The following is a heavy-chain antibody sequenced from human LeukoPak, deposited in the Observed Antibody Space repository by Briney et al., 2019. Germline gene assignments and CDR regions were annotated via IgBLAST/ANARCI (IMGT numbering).Heavy chain of an antibody. CDR2: IYGGGST. CDR1: RFTVSTNY. D-gene: IGHD3-22*01. V-gene: IGHV3-53*01. J-gene: IGHJ3*01. CDR3: ARAPGLLRYAFDF. Sequence: PGGSLRLSCAASRFTVSTNYMSWVRQAPGKGLEWVSVIYGGGSTYYADSVKGRFTISRDNSKNTLYLQMNSLRAEDAAVYYCARAPGLLRYAFDFWGQGTMVTVSS.